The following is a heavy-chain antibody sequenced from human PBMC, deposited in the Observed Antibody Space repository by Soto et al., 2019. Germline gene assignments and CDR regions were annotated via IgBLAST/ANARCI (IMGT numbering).Heavy chain of an antibody. J-gene: IGHJ4*02. CDR1: GGSVSSGSYY. Sequence: QVQLQESGPGLVKPSETLSLTCTVSGGSVSSGSYYWSWIRQPPGKGLEWIGYIYYSGSTNYNPSLTSRVTISVDTSKNQSSLKLSSVTAADTAVYYCARDLGGSYPDYWGQGTLVTVSS. D-gene: IGHD1-26*01. CDR2: IYYSGST. CDR3: ARDLGGSYPDY. V-gene: IGHV4-61*01.